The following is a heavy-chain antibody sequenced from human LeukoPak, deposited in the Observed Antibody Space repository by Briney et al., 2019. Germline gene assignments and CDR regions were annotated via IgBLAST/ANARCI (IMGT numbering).Heavy chain of an antibody. D-gene: IGHD4-17*01. J-gene: IGHJ4*02. CDR2: IIPILGIA. CDR3: AGTGDYGTIDY. CDR1: GYTFTSYD. V-gene: IGHV1-69*04. Sequence: ASVKVSCKASGYTFTSYDINWVRQATGQGLEWMGRIIPILGIANYAQKFQGRVTITADKSTSTAYMELSSLRSEDTAVYYCAGTGDYGTIDYWGQGTLVTVSS.